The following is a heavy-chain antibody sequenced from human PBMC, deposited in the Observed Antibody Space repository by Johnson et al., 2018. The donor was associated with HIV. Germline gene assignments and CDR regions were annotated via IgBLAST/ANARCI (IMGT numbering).Heavy chain of an antibody. J-gene: IGHJ3*01. CDR2: ISSGGRTI. CDR1: GFSVSGNY. V-gene: IGHV3-11*01. Sequence: QVQLVESGGGLIQPGGSLRVSCAASGFSVSGNYMSWVRQAPGKGLEWVSNISSGGRTISYADSVKGRFTISRDNAKNSLYLQMNSLRDEDTAVYYCARAPHDAFDVWGQGTMVTVSS. CDR3: ARAPHDAFDV.